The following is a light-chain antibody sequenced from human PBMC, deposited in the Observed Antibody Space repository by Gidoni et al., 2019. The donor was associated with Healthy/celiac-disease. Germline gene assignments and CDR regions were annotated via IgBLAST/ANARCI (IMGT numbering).Light chain of an antibody. CDR2: GAS. V-gene: IGKV3-20*01. Sequence: ETVFTQSPGTLSLSPGERATLSCRASQSVSSSYLAWYQQKPGQAPRLLIYGASSRATGIPDRFSGSGSGTDFTLTISRLGPEDFAVYYCQQYGSSRWTFXQXTKVEIK. CDR1: QSVSSSY. J-gene: IGKJ1*01. CDR3: QQYGSSRWT.